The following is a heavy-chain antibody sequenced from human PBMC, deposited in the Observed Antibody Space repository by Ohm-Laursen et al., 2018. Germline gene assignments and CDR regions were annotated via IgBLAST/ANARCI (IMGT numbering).Heavy chain of an antibody. Sequence: SETLSLTCTVSGGSISSHYWSWIRQPPGKGLEWIGYIYYSGSTKYNPSLKSRVTISVDTSKNQFYLKLSSVTAADTAVYYCARHESLQGLYYFDYWGQGTLVTVSS. CDR3: ARHESLQGLYYFDY. J-gene: IGHJ4*02. D-gene: IGHD2-2*01. CDR2: IYYSGST. CDR1: GGSISSHY. V-gene: IGHV4-59*08.